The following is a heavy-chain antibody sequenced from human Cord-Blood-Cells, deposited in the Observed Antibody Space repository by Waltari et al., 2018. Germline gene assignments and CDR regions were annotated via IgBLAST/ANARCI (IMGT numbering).Heavy chain of an antibody. D-gene: IGHD3-9*01. J-gene: IGHJ5*02. Sequence: QVQLVQSGAAVKKPGASVKVSCKASGYTFTGYYMHWVRQAPGQGLEWMGRINPNSGGTNYAQKFQGRVTMTRDTSISTAYMELSRLRSDDTAVYYCARNYDILTGYYNWFDPWGQGTLVTVSS. CDR3: ARNYDILTGYYNWFDP. CDR1: GYTFTGYY. V-gene: IGHV1-2*06. CDR2: INPNSGGT.